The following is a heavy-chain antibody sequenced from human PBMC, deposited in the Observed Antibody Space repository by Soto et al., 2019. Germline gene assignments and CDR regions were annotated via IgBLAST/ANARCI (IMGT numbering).Heavy chain of an antibody. CDR2: VYYGGSA. CDR1: GDSISNSY. Sequence: ASETLSLTCTVSGDSISNSYWSWIRQPPGKGLEWIGYVYYGGSAKYNPSLKSRVTMSVDVSKNQFSLKLSSVTAADTAVYYCARDRSGSYFWYFDSWGQGTLVTVSS. V-gene: IGHV4-59*01. D-gene: IGHD1-26*01. CDR3: ARDRSGSYFWYFDS. J-gene: IGHJ4*01.